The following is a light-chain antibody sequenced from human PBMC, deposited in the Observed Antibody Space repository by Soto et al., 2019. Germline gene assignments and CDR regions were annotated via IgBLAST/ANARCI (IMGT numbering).Light chain of an antibody. CDR2: ATS. CDR3: QQDYRSPWT. V-gene: IGKV3-20*01. CDR1: QSVNSNF. J-gene: IGKJ1*01. Sequence: EIVLTQSPGTLSLSPGERATLSCRASQSVNSNFLAWFQQKPGQAPRLLIYATSSRATDIPDRFSGSGSGTDFTLTISRLEPEDFAVYYCQQDYRSPWTFGQGTKVEIK.